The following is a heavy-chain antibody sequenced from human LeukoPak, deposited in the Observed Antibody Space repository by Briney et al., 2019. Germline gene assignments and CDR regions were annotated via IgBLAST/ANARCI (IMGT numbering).Heavy chain of an antibody. Sequence: GGSLRLSCAASGFTFSSYAMHWVRQAPGKGLEWVAVISYDGSNKYYADSVKGRFTISRDNSKNTLYLQMNSLRAEDTAVYYCARSEYGDYHTFDYWGQGTLVTVSS. J-gene: IGHJ4*02. D-gene: IGHD4-17*01. CDR1: GFTFSSYA. CDR2: ISYDGSNK. CDR3: ARSEYGDYHTFDY. V-gene: IGHV3-30-3*01.